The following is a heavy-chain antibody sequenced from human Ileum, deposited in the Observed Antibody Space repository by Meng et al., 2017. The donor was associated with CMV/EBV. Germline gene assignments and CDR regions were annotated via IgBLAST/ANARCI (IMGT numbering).Heavy chain of an antibody. CDR2: IYYSGST. Sequence: QLQLQESGPGLVKPSXXXXLTXXVXXGSISSSSYYWGWIRQPPGKGLEWIGSIYYSGSTYYNPSLKSRVTISVDTSKNQFSLKLSSVTAADTAVYYCARVPRGAGIAAAGTFDYWGQGTLVTVSS. CDR3: ARVPRGAGIAAAGTFDY. V-gene: IGHV4-39*07. D-gene: IGHD6-13*01. CDR1: XGSISSSSYY. J-gene: IGHJ4*02.